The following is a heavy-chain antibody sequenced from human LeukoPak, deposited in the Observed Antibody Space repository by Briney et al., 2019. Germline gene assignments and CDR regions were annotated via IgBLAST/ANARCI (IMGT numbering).Heavy chain of an antibody. J-gene: IGHJ6*02. Sequence: GGSLRLSCAASGFTFSSYAMSWVRQAPGKGLEWVSAISGSGGSTYYADSVKGRFTISRDNSKNTLYLQMNSLRAEDTAVYYCAEDKGSIIVVVPAAIGGMDVWGQGTTVTVSS. CDR1: GFTFSSYA. V-gene: IGHV3-23*01. CDR3: AEDKGSIIVVVPAAIGGMDV. CDR2: ISGSGGST. D-gene: IGHD2-2*01.